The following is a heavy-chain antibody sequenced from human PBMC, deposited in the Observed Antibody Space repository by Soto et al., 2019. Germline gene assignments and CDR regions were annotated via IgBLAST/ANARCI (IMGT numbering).Heavy chain of an antibody. Sequence: SETLSLTCTVSGGSISSGDYYWSWIRQPPGKGLEWIGYISYSGSTYYNPSLKSRVTISVDTSKDQFSLKLSSVTAADTAVYFCARLVYDTRLNYMYFDFWGPGTLVTVSS. CDR1: GGSISSGDYY. CDR3: ARLVYDTRLNYMYFDF. J-gene: IGHJ4*02. CDR2: ISYSGST. V-gene: IGHV4-30-4*01. D-gene: IGHD3-10*01.